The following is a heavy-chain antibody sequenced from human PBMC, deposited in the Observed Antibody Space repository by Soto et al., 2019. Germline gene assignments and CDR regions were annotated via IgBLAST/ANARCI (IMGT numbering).Heavy chain of an antibody. Sequence: KPXGPLKLSCTASGVTLSSYSMNWVRKASGKGLDWVASIISSSTHIYYADSVKGRFTISRDNARNSLYLQMNSLRAEDTAVYYCVRERGLSSFYGMDVWGQGTTVTVSS. D-gene: IGHD2-21*02. CDR1: GVTLSSYS. CDR3: VRERGLSSFYGMDV. J-gene: IGHJ6*02. CDR2: IISSSTHI. V-gene: IGHV3-21*01.